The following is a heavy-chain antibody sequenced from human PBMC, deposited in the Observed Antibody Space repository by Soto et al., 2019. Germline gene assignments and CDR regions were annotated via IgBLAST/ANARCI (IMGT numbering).Heavy chain of an antibody. CDR1: GGSFSGYY. CDR2: INHSGST. V-gene: IGHV4-34*01. D-gene: IGHD2-2*02. CDR3: ARGRTKLLYRTWFDP. Sequence: SETLSLTCAVYGGSFSGYYWSWIRQPPGKGLEWIGEINHSGSTNYNPSLKSRVTISVDTSKNQFSLKLSSVTAADTAVYYCARGRTKLLYRTWFDPWGQGTLVTVSS. J-gene: IGHJ5*02.